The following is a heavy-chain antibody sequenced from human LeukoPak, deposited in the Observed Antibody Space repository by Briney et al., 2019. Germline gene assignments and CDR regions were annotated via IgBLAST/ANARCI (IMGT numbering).Heavy chain of an antibody. CDR2: ISYDGSNK. V-gene: IGHV3-30*18. CDR3: AKDPSLTGSDYYYYYGMDV. Sequence: GGSLRLSCAASGFTFSSYGMHWVRQAPGKGLEWVAVISYDGSNKYYADSVKGRFTISRDNSKNTLYLQMNSLRAEDTAVYYCAKDPSLTGSDYYYYYGMDVWGKGTTVTVSS. D-gene: IGHD3-9*01. J-gene: IGHJ6*04. CDR1: GFTFSSYG.